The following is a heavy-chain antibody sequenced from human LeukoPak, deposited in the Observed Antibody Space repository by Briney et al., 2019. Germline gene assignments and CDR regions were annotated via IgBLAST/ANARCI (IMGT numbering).Heavy chain of an antibody. J-gene: IGHJ4*02. Sequence: PGGSLTLSCAASGFTFSASAMHWVRQASGKGLEWVGRVRSTANSYATSYAASVEGRFTISRDDSKNTAYLQMNSLKTEDTAVYYCSSRPPNSYDASGYHFENWGQGTLVTVSS. CDR2: VRSTANSYAT. CDR1: GFTFSASA. D-gene: IGHD3-22*01. CDR3: SSRPPNSYDASGYHFEN. V-gene: IGHV3-73*01.